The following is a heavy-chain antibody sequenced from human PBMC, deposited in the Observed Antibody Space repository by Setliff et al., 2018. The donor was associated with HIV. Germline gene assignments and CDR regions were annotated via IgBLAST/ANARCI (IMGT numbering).Heavy chain of an antibody. CDR1: GGSFSDYS. CDR3: ARGQLKPTGYFFDY. D-gene: IGHD1-1*01. Sequence: ASVKVSCKASGGSFSDYSISWVRQAPGQAFEWMGGIIPMVSLPNFAQSFLGRLTITANRSTTTAYMELSRLTSEDTAVYYCARGQLKPTGYFFDYWGLGTPVTVSS. CDR2: IIPMVSLP. V-gene: IGHV1-69*10. J-gene: IGHJ4*02.